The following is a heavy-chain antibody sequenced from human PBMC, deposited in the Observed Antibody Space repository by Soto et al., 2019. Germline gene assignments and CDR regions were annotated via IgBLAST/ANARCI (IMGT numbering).Heavy chain of an antibody. J-gene: IGHJ4*02. CDR1: GYTFTSYG. CDR2: ISAYNGNT. CDR3: TSSRGDYRYLDY. V-gene: IGHV1-18*01. D-gene: IGHD4-17*01. Sequence: ASVKVSCKASGYTFTSYGISWVRQAPGQGLEWMGWISAYNGNTNYAQKLQGRVTMTTDTSTSTAYMELRSLRADDTAVYYCTSSRGDYRYLDYWGQGALVTVSS.